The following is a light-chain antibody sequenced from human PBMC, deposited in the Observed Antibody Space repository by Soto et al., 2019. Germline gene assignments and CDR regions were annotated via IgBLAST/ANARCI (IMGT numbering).Light chain of an antibody. CDR1: QSVSSN. Sequence: EIVMTQSPATLSVSPGERATLGCRASQSVSSNLAWYQQKPGQAPRLLIYGASTRATGIPARFSGSGSGTEFTLTISSLQSEDFAVYYCQQYNNWPLTFGGGTKVEIK. CDR3: QQYNNWPLT. CDR2: GAS. J-gene: IGKJ4*01. V-gene: IGKV3-15*01.